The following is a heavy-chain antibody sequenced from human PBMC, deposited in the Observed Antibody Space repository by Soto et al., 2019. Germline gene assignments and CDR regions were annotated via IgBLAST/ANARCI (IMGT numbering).Heavy chain of an antibody. CDR1: GFTFSLYG. CDR2: ISYEGRNK. J-gene: IGHJ4*02. CDR3: AKGRDSTLLRWQYFDN. V-gene: IGHV3-30*18. D-gene: IGHD4-4*01. Sequence: QARLEESGGGVVQPGRSLRLSCSASGFTFSLYGMHWIRQAPGKGLEWVAFISYEGRNKYYADSVKGRFTISRDNSKNTVSLQMDSLRPEDTAVYYCAKGRDSTLLRWQYFDNWGQGTQVTVSS.